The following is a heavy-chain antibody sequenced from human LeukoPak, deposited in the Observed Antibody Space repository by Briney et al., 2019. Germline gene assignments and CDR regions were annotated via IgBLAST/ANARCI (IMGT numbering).Heavy chain of an antibody. CDR1: GYTFTSYD. CDR2: MNPNSGNT. J-gene: IGHJ4*02. D-gene: IGHD3/OR15-3a*01. V-gene: IGHV1-8*01. Sequence: ASVKVSCKASGYTFTSYDINWVRQATGQGLEWMGWMNPNSGNTGYAQKFQGRVTMTRDTSISTAYMELSRLRSDDTAVYYCARVWTTCLGYWGQGTLVTVSS. CDR3: ARVWTTCLGY.